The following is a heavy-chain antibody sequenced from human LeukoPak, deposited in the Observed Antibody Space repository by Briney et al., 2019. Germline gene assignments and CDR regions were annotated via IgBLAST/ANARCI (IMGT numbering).Heavy chain of an antibody. CDR1: GFTFSSYD. J-gene: IGHJ4*02. CDR2: IWFDGSDK. CDR3: ARGYRSNGLAFCDD. V-gene: IGHV3-33*01. Sequence: GGSLRLSCAASGFTFSSYDMHWVRQAPGKGLEWVSLIWFDGSDKYYADSVKGRFTVSRDNSENTLHLQMTSLRADDTAVYYCARGYRSNGLAFCDDWGQGTLVTVSS. D-gene: IGHD3-16*02.